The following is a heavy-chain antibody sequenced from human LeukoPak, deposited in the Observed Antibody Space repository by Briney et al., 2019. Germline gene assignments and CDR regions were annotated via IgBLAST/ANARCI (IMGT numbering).Heavy chain of an antibody. V-gene: IGHV4-59*01. CDR1: GGSISSYY. CDR3: ARAAGGKGAFDI. Sequence: KTSETLSLTCTVSGGSISSYYWSWIRQPPGKGLEWIGYIYYSGSTNYNPSLKSRATISVDTSKNQFSLKLSSVTAADTAVYYCARAAGGKGAFDIWGRGTMVTVSS. J-gene: IGHJ3*02. CDR2: IYYSGST. D-gene: IGHD2-8*02.